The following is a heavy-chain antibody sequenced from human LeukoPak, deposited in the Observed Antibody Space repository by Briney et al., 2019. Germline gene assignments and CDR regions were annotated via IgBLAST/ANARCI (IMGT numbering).Heavy chain of an antibody. V-gene: IGHV4-59*10. CDR3: ARLYYYDSSGYYYYFDY. D-gene: IGHD3-22*01. Sequence: PSETLSLTCAVYGGSFSGYYWSWIRQPAGKGLEWIGRIYTSGSTNYNPSLKSRVTISVDTSKNQFSLKLSSVTAADTAVYYCARLYYYDSSGYYYYFDYWGQGTLVTVSS. J-gene: IGHJ4*02. CDR1: GGSFSGYY. CDR2: IYTSGST.